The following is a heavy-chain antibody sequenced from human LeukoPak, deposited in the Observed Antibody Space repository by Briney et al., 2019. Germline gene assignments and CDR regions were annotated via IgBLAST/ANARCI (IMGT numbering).Heavy chain of an antibody. V-gene: IGHV4-39*01. D-gene: IGHD4-11*01. CDR3: ARLDYRLRGLFDY. CDR1: TGSISSRCYY. Sequence: SETLSLTCIASTGSISSRCYYWDWIRHPPWKGLEWIGSIYYSGSTYYNPSLKSRVTISVDTSKNQCSLKLSSVTAADTAVYYCARLDYRLRGLFDYWGQGTLVTVSS. CDR2: IYYSGST. J-gene: IGHJ4*02.